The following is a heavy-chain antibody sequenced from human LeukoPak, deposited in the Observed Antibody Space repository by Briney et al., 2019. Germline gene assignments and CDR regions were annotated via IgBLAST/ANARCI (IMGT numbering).Heavy chain of an antibody. CDR3: ARGSDIVVVTATDDAFDI. D-gene: IGHD2-21*02. Sequence: TGGSLRLSCAASGFTFSSSAMSWVRQVPGKGLEWVSGISASGGSTYYADSVRGRFTISRDNSKNTLYLQMNSLRAEDTAVYYCARGSDIVVVTATDDAFDIWGQGTMVTVSS. V-gene: IGHV3-23*01. CDR1: GFTFSSSA. J-gene: IGHJ3*02. CDR2: ISASGGST.